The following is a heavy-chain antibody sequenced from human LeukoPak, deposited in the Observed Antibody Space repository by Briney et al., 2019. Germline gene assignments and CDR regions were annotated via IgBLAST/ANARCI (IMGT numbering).Heavy chain of an antibody. J-gene: IGHJ4*02. CDR2: IRYDGTNK. CDR3: AKDLSVDY. V-gene: IGHV3-30*02. D-gene: IGHD2/OR15-2a*01. CDR1: GFTFINYG. Sequence: PGGPLRLSCAASGFTFINYGIHWVRQAPGKGLEWVAFIRYDGTNKYYADSVEGRFTISRDNSKNTLYLQMNSLRAEDTAVYYCAKDLSVDYWGQGTLVTVSS.